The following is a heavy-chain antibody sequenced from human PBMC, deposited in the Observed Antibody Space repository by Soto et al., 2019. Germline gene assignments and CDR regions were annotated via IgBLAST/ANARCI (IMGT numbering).Heavy chain of an antibody. Sequence: GGSLRLSCAASGFTFSSYGMHWVRQAPGKGLEWVAVISYDGSNKYYADSVKGRFTISRDNSKNTLYLQMNSLRAEDTAVYYCAKGGLLGGTTSYVDVWGQGTAVTVSS. D-gene: IGHD1-7*01. CDR2: ISYDGSNK. V-gene: IGHV3-30*18. CDR1: GFTFSSYG. CDR3: AKGGLLGGTTSYVDV. J-gene: IGHJ6*02.